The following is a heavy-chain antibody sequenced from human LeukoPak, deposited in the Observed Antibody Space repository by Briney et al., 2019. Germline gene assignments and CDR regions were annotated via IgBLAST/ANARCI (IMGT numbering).Heavy chain of an antibody. CDR3: AKEGGERWLQLGDYFDY. V-gene: IGHV3-23*01. D-gene: IGHD5-24*01. Sequence: GGSLRLSCAASGFTFSSYAMSWVRQAPGKGLEWVSAISGSGGSTYYADSVKGRFTISRDNSKNTLYLQMNSLRAEDTAVYYCAKEGGERWLQLGDYFDYWGQGTLVTVSS. J-gene: IGHJ4*02. CDR1: GFTFSSYA. CDR2: ISGSGGST.